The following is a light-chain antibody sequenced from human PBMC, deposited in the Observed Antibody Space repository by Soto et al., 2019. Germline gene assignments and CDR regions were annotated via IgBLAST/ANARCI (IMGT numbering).Light chain of an antibody. CDR2: GAS. CDR1: QGVSSN. Sequence: EIVLTQSPGTLSLSPVERATLSCMASQGVSSNLAWYQQKPGQAPRLLIYGASTRATGIPARFSGSGSRTEFTLTISSLQSEDFAVYYCQQYNNWPLAFGQGTKVDIK. V-gene: IGKV3-15*01. CDR3: QQYNNWPLA. J-gene: IGKJ1*01.